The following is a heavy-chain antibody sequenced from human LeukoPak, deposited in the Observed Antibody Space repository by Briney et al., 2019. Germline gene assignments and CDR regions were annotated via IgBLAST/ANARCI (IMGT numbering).Heavy chain of an antibody. Sequence: SETLSLTCTVSGGSISSSSYYWGWIRQPPGKGLEWIGSIYYSGSTYYNPSLKSRVTISVATSKNQFSLKLSSVTAADTAVYYCARGGSSGYPFDYWGQGTLVTVSS. CDR2: IYYSGST. CDR1: GGSISSSSYY. D-gene: IGHD3-22*01. CDR3: ARGGSSGYPFDY. V-gene: IGHV4-39*01. J-gene: IGHJ4*02.